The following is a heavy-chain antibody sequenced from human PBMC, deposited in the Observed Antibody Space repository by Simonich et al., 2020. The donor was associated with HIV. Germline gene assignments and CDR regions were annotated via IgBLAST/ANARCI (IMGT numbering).Heavy chain of an antibody. D-gene: IGHD2-2*01. J-gene: IGHJ4*02. CDR1: GYTFTSYY. CDR3: ARGPGVPAAIDY. V-gene: IGHV1-46*01. CDR2: INPSGGST. Sequence: QVQLVQSGAEVKKPGASVKVSCKASGYTFTSYYMHWVRQAPGQGLEWMGIINPSGGSTSYAQKFEGRVTMTRDTSTSIVYMELSSLRSEDTAVYYCARGPGVPAAIDYWGQGTLVTVSS.